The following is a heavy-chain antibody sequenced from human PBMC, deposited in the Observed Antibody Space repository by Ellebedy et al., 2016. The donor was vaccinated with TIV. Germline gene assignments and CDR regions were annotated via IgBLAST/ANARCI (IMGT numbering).Heavy chain of an antibody. CDR2: IKQDGSEK. CDR1: GCTFTTYW. Sequence: GESLKISCAASGCTFTTYWMTWVRQAQGKGLEWVAKIKQDGSEKYYVDSVKGRFTISRDNANSLLYLQMNSLGAEDTAVYYCARGRYCSSSSRGFLDYWGQGTLITVSS. J-gene: IGHJ4*02. V-gene: IGHV3-7*03. CDR3: ARGRYCSSSSRGFLDY. D-gene: IGHD2-2*01.